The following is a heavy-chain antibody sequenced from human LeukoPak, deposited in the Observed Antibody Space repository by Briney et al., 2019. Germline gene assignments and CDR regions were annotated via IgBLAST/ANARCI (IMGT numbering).Heavy chain of an antibody. CDR1: RFTFSTYG. Sequence: GGTLRLSCAASRFTFSTYGMSWVRQAPGKGLEWVGFIRSKAYGGTINYAASVNGRFTISRDDSKRIAYLQMNSLNTEDTALYYCTRTYMVRGVGFLRAFDVWGQGTMVTVSS. CDR3: TRTYMVRGVGFLRAFDV. V-gene: IGHV3-49*04. J-gene: IGHJ3*01. D-gene: IGHD3-10*01. CDR2: IRSKAYGGTI.